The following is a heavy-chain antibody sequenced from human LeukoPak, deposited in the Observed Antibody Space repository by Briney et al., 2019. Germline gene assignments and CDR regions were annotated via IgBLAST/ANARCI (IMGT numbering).Heavy chain of an antibody. D-gene: IGHD5-24*01. J-gene: IGHJ4*02. CDR2: IKSKTDGGTT. Sequence: GGSLRLSCAASGLTFSNAWLSCVRQAPGKGLEWVGRIKSKTDGGTTDYAAPVKGRFTVPRVDSENTVYLQLNSLKTEDTAVYYCSTQGWDWGQGTLVTVSS. V-gene: IGHV3-15*01. CDR1: GLTFSNAW. CDR3: STQGWD.